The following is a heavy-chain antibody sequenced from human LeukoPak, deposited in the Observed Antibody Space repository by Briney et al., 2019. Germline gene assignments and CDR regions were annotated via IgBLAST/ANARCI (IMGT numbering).Heavy chain of an antibody. J-gene: IGHJ4*02. V-gene: IGHV1-46*01. D-gene: IGHD4-17*01. CDR1: GYTFTSYY. CDR2: INPSGGST. CDR3: AKVDTVTLASDY. Sequence: ASVKVSCKASGYTFTSYYMHWVRQAPGQGLEWMGIINPSGGSTSYAQKFQGRVTMTRDTSTSTVYMELSSLRSEDTAVYYCAKVDTVTLASDYWGQGTLVTVSS.